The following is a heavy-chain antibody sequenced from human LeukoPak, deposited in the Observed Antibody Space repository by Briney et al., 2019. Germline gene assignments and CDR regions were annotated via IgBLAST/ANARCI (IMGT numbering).Heavy chain of an antibody. V-gene: IGHV4-34*01. CDR2: INHSGST. CDR3: ARGTDYSSSWSNWFDP. Sequence: SETLSLTCAVYGGSFSGYYWSWIRQPPGKGLEWIGEINHSGSTNYNPSLKSRVTISVDTSKNQFSLKLSSVTAADTAVYYCARGTDYSSSWSNWFDPWGQGTLVTVSS. D-gene: IGHD6-13*01. CDR1: GGSFSGYY. J-gene: IGHJ5*02.